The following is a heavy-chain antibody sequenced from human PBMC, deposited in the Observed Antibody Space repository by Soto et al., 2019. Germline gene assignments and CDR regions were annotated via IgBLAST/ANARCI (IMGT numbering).Heavy chain of an antibody. J-gene: IGHJ4*02. V-gene: IGHV3-48*03. CDR2: ISTSGSTI. CDR3: ARGDYGDFDY. Sequence: ESGGGLVQPGGSLRLSCVASVFTFSHYEMNWVRQAPGKGLEWVSYISTSGSTIYYADSVKGRFTISRDNANNSLYLQMNSLRAEDTAVYYCARGDYGDFDYWGQGTLVTVSS. D-gene: IGHD4-17*01. CDR1: VFTFSHYE.